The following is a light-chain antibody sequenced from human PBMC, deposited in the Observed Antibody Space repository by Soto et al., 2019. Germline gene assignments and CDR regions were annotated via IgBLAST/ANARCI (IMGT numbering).Light chain of an antibody. CDR2: AVS. V-gene: IGLV2-11*01. Sequence: QSALTQPRSVSGSPGQSVTISCTGTESDVGDYDFVSWYQQHPGKAPKVMIYAVSTRPSGVPDRFSGSKSGNTASLTISGLQAEDEADYYCSSYAGNYTWVFGGGTQLTVL. J-gene: IGLJ3*02. CDR3: SSYAGNYTWV. CDR1: ESDVGDYDF.